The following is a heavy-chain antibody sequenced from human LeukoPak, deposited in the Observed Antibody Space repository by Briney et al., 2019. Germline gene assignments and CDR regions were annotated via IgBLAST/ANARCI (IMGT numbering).Heavy chain of an antibody. CDR2: ISGSGGST. CDR3: VKGLGQSSNY. Sequence: GGSLRLSCAASGFTLSSYAMNWVRQAPGEGLEWVSGISGSGGSTYSAGSVKGRFTISRDTSKNTLYLQMNSLRAEDTAVYYCVKGLGQSSNYWGQGTLVTVSS. D-gene: IGHD2-8*01. CDR1: GFTLSSYA. V-gene: IGHV3-23*01. J-gene: IGHJ4*02.